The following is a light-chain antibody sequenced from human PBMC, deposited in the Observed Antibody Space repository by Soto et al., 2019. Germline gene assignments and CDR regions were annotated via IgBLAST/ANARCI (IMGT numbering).Light chain of an antibody. Sequence: DIQMTQSPSTLSGSVGDRVTITCRASQTISSWLAWYQQKPGKAPKLLIYKASTLKSGVPSRFSGSGSGTDFTLTISRLDPEDFAVYYCQQYGSSASFGQGTKVDIK. J-gene: IGKJ1*01. CDR3: QQYGSSAS. CDR2: KAS. CDR1: QTISSW. V-gene: IGKV1-5*03.